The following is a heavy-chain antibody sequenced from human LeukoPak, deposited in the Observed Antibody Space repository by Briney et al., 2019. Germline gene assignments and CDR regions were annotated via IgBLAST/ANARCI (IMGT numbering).Heavy chain of an antibody. J-gene: IGHJ6*02. Sequence: GGSLRLSCAASGFTFSSYSMNWVRPAPGKGLEWVSSISSSSSYIYYADSVKGRFTISRDNAKNSLYLQMNSLRAEDTAVYYCARGLSFCSGGSCYSYYGMDVWGQGTTVTVSS. D-gene: IGHD2-15*01. CDR3: ARGLSFCSGGSCYSYYGMDV. V-gene: IGHV3-21*01. CDR1: GFTFSSYS. CDR2: ISSSSSYI.